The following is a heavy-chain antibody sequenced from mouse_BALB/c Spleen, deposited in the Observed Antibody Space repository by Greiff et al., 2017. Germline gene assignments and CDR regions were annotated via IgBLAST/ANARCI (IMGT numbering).Heavy chain of an antibody. CDR1: GFTFSSYG. CDR2: ISSGGSYT. D-gene: IGHD2-1*01. Sequence: EVNVVESGGDLVKPGGSLKLSCAASGFTFSSYGMSWVRQTPDKRLEWVATISSGGSYTYYPDSVKGRFTISRDNAKNTLYLQMSSLKSEDTAMYYCARHEDYGNYWYFDVWGAGTTVTVSS. J-gene: IGHJ1*01. CDR3: ARHEDYGNYWYFDV. V-gene: IGHV5-6*01.